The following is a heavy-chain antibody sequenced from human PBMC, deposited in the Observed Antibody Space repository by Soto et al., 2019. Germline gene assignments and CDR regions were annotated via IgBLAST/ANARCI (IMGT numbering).Heavy chain of an antibody. D-gene: IGHD4-17*01. V-gene: IGHV2-5*02. CDR1: GFSLSTTGVG. CDR2: IYWDDDK. J-gene: IGHJ4*02. Sequence: QITLKESGPTLVKPTQTLTLTCTFSGFSLSTTGVGVGWIRQPPGKALEWLAPIYWDDDKRYSPSLKSRLTITKDTSKNQVVLTMTNMDPLDTATYYCAHSDYIRPLDSWGQGTLVTVSS. CDR3: AHSDYIRPLDS.